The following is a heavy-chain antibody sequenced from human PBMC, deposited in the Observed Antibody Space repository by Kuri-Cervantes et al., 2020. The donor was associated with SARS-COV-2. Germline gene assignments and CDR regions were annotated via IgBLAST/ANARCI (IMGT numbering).Heavy chain of an antibody. CDR1: GYSFTSYW. Sequence: KVSCKGSGYSFTSYWIGWVRQMPGKGLEWMGIIYPGDSDTRYSPSFQGQVIISADKSISTAFLQWSSLKASDTAMYYCARRAYGEQVDYYYMDVWGKGTTVTVS. CDR3: ARRAYGEQVDYYYMDV. CDR2: IYPGDSDT. V-gene: IGHV5-51*01. J-gene: IGHJ6*03. D-gene: IGHD4-17*01.